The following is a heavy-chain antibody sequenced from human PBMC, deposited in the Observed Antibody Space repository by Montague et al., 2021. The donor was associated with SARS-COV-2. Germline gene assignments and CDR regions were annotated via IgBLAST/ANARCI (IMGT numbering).Heavy chain of an antibody. J-gene: IGHJ3*02. CDR1: GGSITGYY. CDR3: VRDHPYGGPRGAYDI. D-gene: IGHD4-23*01. V-gene: IGHV4-59*01. Sequence: SETLSLTCTVSGGSITGYYWSWLRRSPGKGLEWIAYIYDGGAVNYNPSLASRVTISTDTSKNQLSLTVNSVTTADTAVYYCVRDHPYGGPRGAYDIWGQGTLVTVSS. CDR2: IYDGGAV.